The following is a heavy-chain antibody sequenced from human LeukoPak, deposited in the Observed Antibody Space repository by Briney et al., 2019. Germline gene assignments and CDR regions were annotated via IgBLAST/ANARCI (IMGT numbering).Heavy chain of an antibody. D-gene: IGHD1-1*01. CDR1: GFTFSSYA. CDR2: ISYDGSNK. J-gene: IGHJ4*02. CDR3: ARAGISFFDY. Sequence: GGSLRLSCAASGFTFSSYAMHWVRQAPGKGLEWVAVISYDGSNKYYADSVKGRFTISRDNSKNTLYLQMNSLRAEDTAVCYCARAGISFFDYWGQGTLVTVSS. V-gene: IGHV3-30-3*01.